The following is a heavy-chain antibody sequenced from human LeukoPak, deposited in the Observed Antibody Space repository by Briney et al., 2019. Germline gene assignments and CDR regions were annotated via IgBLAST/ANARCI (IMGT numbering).Heavy chain of an antibody. Sequence: GASVKVSCKASGYTFTSYAMNWVRQAPGQGLEWMGWINTNTGNPTYAQGFTGRFVFSLDTSVSTAYLQISSLKAEDTAVYYCASGITMVRGVTPGAFDIWGQGTMVTVSS. CDR1: GYTFTSYA. J-gene: IGHJ3*02. V-gene: IGHV7-4-1*02. D-gene: IGHD3-10*01. CDR3: ASGITMVRGVTPGAFDI. CDR2: INTNTGNP.